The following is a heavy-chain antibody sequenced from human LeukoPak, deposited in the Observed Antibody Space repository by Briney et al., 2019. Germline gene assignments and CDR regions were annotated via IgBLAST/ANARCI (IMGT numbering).Heavy chain of an antibody. CDR2: INHSGSP. CDR1: GGSFSGYY. V-gene: IGHV4-34*01. D-gene: IGHD1-26*01. CDR3: ARVRTPWAYLTDAFDI. Sequence: SETLSLTCAVYGGSFSGYYWSWIRQPPGKGLEWIGEINHSGSPNYNPSLKSRVTISVDTSKNQFSLKLSSVTAADTAVYYCARVRTPWAYLTDAFDIWGQGTMVTVSS. J-gene: IGHJ3*02.